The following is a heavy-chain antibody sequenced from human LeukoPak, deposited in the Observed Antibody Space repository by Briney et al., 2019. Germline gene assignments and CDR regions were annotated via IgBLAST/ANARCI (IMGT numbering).Heavy chain of an antibody. D-gene: IGHD2-15*01. CDR3: ARDGYCSGGSCYKGRFDY. J-gene: IGHJ4*02. CDR1: GFTFSSYA. CDR2: ISYDGSNK. Sequence: GGSLRLSCAASGFTFSSYAMHWVRQAPGKGLEWVAVISYDGSNKYYADSVKGRFTISRDNSKNSLYLQMNSLRAEDTAVYYCARDGYCSGGSCYKGRFDYWGQGTLVTVSS. V-gene: IGHV3-30*04.